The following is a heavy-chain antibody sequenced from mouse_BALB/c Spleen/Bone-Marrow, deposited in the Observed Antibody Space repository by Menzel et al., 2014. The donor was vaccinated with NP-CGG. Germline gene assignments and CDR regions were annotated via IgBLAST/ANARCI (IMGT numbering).Heavy chain of an antibody. V-gene: IGHV5-9*02. J-gene: IGHJ2*01. Sequence: EVKLVESGGGLVKPGGSLKLSCAASGFAFSSYDMSWVRQTPEKRLEWVATISSGGSYTYYPDSVKGRFTTSRDNARNTLYLQMSSLRSEDTALYYCARPLTGAYFDYWGQGTTLTVSS. D-gene: IGHD4-1*01. CDR3: ARPLTGAYFDY. CDR2: ISSGGSYT. CDR1: GFAFSSYD.